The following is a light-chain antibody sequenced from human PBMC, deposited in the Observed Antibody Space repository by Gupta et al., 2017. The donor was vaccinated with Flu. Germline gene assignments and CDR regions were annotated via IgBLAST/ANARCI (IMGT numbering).Light chain of an antibody. CDR1: QTVSSSY. CDR3: HYDLNSNV. CDR2: GAS. J-gene: IGKJ1*01. V-gene: IGKV3-20*01. Sequence: EIVLTQSPVTLSLSPGQRATLSCRASQTVSSSYLAWYQQKPGQPPRLIIYGASNSAIGITDSFGRRGEKKDFTLTSSRRENEASAVYYMHYDLNSNVFGQGTKVEIK.